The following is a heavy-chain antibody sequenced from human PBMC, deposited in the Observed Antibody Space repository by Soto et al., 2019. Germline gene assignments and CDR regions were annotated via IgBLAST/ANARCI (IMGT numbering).Heavy chain of an antibody. J-gene: IGHJ6*02. CDR1: GFTFSNYW. CDR2: INRDGSAA. CDR3: ARDGLDYYGMDV. Sequence: PGGSLRLSCAASGFTFSNYWMQWVRQAPGKGLVWVSHINRDGSAANYADSVRGRFTISRDNAKNTLYLQMNSLRDEDSAMYYCARDGLDYYGMDVWGQGTTVTVSS. V-gene: IGHV3-74*01.